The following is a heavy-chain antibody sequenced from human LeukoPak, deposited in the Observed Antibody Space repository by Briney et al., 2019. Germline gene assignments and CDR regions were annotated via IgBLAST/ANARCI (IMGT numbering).Heavy chain of an antibody. D-gene: IGHD1-7*01. V-gene: IGHV4-34*12. CDR2: IFHSGTT. CDR3: ARHPELLAFDI. Sequence: SETLSLTCAVYGGPFSGYYWSWIRQPPGKGLEWIGEIFHSGTTNYNPSLKSRVTISIDTSKNQFSLRLSSVTAADTAVYYCARHPELLAFDIWGQGTMVTVSS. CDR1: GGPFSGYY. J-gene: IGHJ3*02.